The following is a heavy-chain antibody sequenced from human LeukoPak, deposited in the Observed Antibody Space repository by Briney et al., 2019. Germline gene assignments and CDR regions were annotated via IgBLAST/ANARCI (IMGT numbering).Heavy chain of an antibody. Sequence: GGSLRLSCEASGFTFITFAMIWVRQPPGKGMEWVSSIFPSGGEIHYADSVKGRFTISRDNSKNTLYLQMNSLRAEDTAVYYCAKWGPHGYNRQAYFDYWGQGTLVTVSS. V-gene: IGHV3-23*01. J-gene: IGHJ4*02. D-gene: IGHD5-24*01. CDR3: AKWGPHGYNRQAYFDY. CDR2: IFPSGGEI. CDR1: GFTFITFA.